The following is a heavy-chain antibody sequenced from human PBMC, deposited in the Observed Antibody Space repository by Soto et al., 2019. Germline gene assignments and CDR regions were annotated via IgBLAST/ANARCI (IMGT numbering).Heavy chain of an antibody. CDR1: GYTFTAYQ. V-gene: IGHV1-2*02. J-gene: IGHJ4*02. CDR3: ARDASYAYVSYYFDY. D-gene: IGHD3-16*01. Sequence: ASVKVSCKVSGYTFTAYQMNWVRQAPGQGLEGMGWINTNSGGTNYEQKFQGRVTMTRDTSINTAYMEVSSLSSDDTAVYFCARDASYAYVSYYFDYWGQGALVTVSS. CDR2: INTNSGGT.